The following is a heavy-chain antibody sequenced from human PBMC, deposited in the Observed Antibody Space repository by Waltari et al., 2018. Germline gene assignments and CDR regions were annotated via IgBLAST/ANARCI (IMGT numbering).Heavy chain of an antibody. D-gene: IGHD6-6*01. CDR3: ARDRQGASASSPEMTH. CDR2: ISSDGGTN. J-gene: IGHJ4*02. V-gene: IGHV3-30-3*01. CDR1: GFTFLNYA. Sequence: QVLLVESGGGVGQPGMSLRLSCTASGFTFLNYAMHWVRQAPGKGRGCRTLISSDGGTNAYADSVMGRLPVSRDQSTNPLPLLMPSLTSEDAGVYYCARDRQGASASSPEMTHWGQGTLVTFSS.